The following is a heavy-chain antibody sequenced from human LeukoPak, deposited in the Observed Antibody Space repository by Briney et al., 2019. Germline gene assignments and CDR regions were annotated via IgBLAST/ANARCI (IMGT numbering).Heavy chain of an antibody. CDR2: INHSGST. CDR3: ARVPCYYYMDV. Sequence: SETLSLTCAVYGGSFSGYYWSWIRQPPGKGLEWIGEINHSGSTNYNPSLKSRVTISVDTSKNQFSLKLSSVTAADTAVYYCARVPCYYYMDVWGKGTTVTVSS. J-gene: IGHJ6*03. CDR1: GGSFSGYY. V-gene: IGHV4-34*01.